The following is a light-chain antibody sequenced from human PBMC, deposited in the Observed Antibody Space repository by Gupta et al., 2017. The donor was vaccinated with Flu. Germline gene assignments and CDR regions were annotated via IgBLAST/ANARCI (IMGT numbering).Light chain of an antibody. CDR2: WAS. CDR3: QQYYSTPFT. V-gene: IGKV4-1*01. J-gene: IGKJ3*01. Sequence: LAWYQQKPGQPPKLLIYWASTRESGVPDRFSGSGSGTDFTLTISSLQAEDVAVYYCQQYYSTPFTFGPGTKVDIK.